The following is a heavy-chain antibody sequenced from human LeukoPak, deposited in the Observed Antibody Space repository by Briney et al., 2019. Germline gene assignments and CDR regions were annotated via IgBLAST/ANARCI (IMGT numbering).Heavy chain of an antibody. CDR3: AKAGVRDSSGWYYFDY. V-gene: IGHV3-9*03. D-gene: IGHD6-19*01. CDR2: ISWNSGSI. Sequence: GGSLRLSCAASGFTFDDYAMHWGRQAPGKGLELVSGISWNSGSIGYADSVKGRFTISRDNAKNSLYLQMNSLRAEDMALYYCAKAGVRDSSGWYYFDYWGQGTLVTVSS. CDR1: GFTFDDYA. J-gene: IGHJ4*02.